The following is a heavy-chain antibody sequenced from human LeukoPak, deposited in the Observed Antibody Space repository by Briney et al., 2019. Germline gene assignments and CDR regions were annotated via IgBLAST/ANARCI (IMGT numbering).Heavy chain of an antibody. Sequence: SVKVSCKASGGTFSSYAISWVRQAPGQGLEWMGGIIPIFGTANYAQKFQGRVTITADESTSTAYMELSSLRSEDTAVYYCARVILRYLDWSPEAFDIWGQGTMVTVSS. CDR2: IIPIFGTA. V-gene: IGHV1-69*13. CDR1: GGTFSSYA. D-gene: IGHD3-9*01. CDR3: ARVILRYLDWSPEAFDI. J-gene: IGHJ3*02.